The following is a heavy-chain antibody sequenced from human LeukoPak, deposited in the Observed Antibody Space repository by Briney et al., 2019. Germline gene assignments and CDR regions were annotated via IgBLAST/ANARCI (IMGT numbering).Heavy chain of an antibody. CDR2: ISSSSSYI. CDR3: ARVGGASSSSWYGDY. J-gene: IGHJ4*02. Sequence: EGSLRLSCAASGFTFSSYSMNWVRQAPGKGLEWVSSISSSSSYIYYADSVKGRFTISRDNAKNSLYLQMNSLRAEDTAVYYCARVGGASSSSWYGDYWGQGTLVTVSS. CDR1: GFTFSSYS. D-gene: IGHD6-13*01. V-gene: IGHV3-21*01.